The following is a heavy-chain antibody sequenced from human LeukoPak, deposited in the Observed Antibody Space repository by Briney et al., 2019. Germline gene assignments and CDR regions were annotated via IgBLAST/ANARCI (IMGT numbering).Heavy chain of an antibody. Sequence: ASVKVSCKASGYTFTSYDINWVRQATGQGLEWMGWMNPDSGNTGYAQKFQGRVTMTWDTSISTAYMELSSLRSEDTAIYYCARTLVRGLPGMDVWGQGTSVTVSS. CDR2: MNPDSGNT. CDR1: GYTFTSYD. V-gene: IGHV1-8*01. D-gene: IGHD3-10*01. CDR3: ARTLVRGLPGMDV. J-gene: IGHJ6*02.